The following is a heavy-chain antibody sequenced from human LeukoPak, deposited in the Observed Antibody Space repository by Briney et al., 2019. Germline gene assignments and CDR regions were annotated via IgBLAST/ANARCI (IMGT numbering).Heavy chain of an antibody. Sequence: PGGSLRLSCAASGFTFSSYAMSWVRQAPGKGLEWVSIVSGSGGRTYYADSVKGRFTISRDNSKNTLYLQMNTLGAEDTAVYYCAKDQAGGGYDYEDPFDYWGQGALVTVSS. V-gene: IGHV3-23*01. CDR3: AKDQAGGGYDYEDPFDY. CDR1: GFTFSSYA. J-gene: IGHJ4*02. CDR2: VSGSGGRT. D-gene: IGHD5-12*01.